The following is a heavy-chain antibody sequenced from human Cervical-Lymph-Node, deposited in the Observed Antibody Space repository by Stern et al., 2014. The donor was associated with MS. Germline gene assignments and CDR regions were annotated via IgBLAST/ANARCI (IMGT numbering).Heavy chain of an antibody. J-gene: IGHJ6*02. D-gene: IGHD3-16*01. CDR3: ARVNYDMGRRQAKPMDV. V-gene: IGHV4-31*03. Sequence: VQLVESGPGLVKPSQTLSLTCTVSGGSISSGSYYWSWLPPHPMKGLEWIGYMSYSGDTYYNPSPRRRVIILPAKSHTPLSLKVTSVTAADTGVYYCARVNYDMGRRQAKPMDVWGQGTTVTVSS. CDR2: MSYSGDT. CDR1: GGSISSGSYY.